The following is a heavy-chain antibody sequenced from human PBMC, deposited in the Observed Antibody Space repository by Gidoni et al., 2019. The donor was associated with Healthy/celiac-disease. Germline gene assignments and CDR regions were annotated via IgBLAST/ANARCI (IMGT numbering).Heavy chain of an antibody. CDR2: IIPIFGTS. Sequence: QVKLVQSGAEVKKPGSSVKVSCKASGGTFRSKANSWVRKAPGQGLEWMGGIIPIFGTSNYAQKFQGRVTITADESTSTAYMELSSLRSEDTAVYYCARSTRRDIVATTDWGRYYYYGMDVWGQGTTVTVSS. CDR3: ARSTRRDIVATTDWGRYYYYGMDV. D-gene: IGHD5-12*01. V-gene: IGHV1-69*01. J-gene: IGHJ6*02. CDR1: GGTFRSKA.